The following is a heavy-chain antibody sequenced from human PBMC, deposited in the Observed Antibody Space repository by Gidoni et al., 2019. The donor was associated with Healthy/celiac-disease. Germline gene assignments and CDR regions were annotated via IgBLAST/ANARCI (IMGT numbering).Heavy chain of an antibody. CDR2: ISSSSSYI. D-gene: IGHD6-13*01. J-gene: IGHJ6*02. V-gene: IGHV3-21*01. CDR1: GFTFSSYS. Sequence: EVQLVESGGGLVKPGGSLRLSCAASGFTFSSYSMNWVRQAPGKGLEWVSSISSSSSYIYYEDSVKGRFTIARDNAKNSLYLQMNSLRAEDTAVYYCARGAEIAGSPPFYYYYGMDVWGQGTTVTVSS. CDR3: ARGAEIAGSPPFYYYYGMDV.